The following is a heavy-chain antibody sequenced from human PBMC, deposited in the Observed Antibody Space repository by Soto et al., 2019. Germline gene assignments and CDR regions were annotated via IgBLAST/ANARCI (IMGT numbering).Heavy chain of an antibody. V-gene: IGHV4-59*01. CDR3: ARDRYSSGFFDY. D-gene: IGHD6-19*01. J-gene: IGHJ4*02. CDR2: IYYSGST. Sequence: WTWIRPPPGKGLEWIGYIYYSGSTNYNPSLKSRVTISVDTSKNQFSLKLSSVTAADTAVYYCARDRYSSGFFDYWGQGTLVAVSS.